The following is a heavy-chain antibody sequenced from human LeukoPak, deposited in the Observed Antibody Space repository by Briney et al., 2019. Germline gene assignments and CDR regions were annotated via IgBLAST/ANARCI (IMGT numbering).Heavy chain of an antibody. D-gene: IGHD6-13*01. CDR1: GFTVSSNY. CDR3: AKTDSSSWYNDYYYGMDV. J-gene: IGHJ6*02. CDR2: IYSGGST. V-gene: IGHV3-53*01. Sequence: PGGSLRLSCAASGFTVSSNYMSWVRQAPGKGLEWVSVIYSGGSTYYADSVKGRFTISRDNSKNTLYLQMNSLRAEDTAVYYCAKTDSSSWYNDYYYGMDVWGQGTTVTASS.